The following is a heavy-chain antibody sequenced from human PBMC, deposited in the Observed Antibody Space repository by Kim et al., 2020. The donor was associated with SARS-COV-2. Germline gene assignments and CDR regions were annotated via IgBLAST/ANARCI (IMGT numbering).Heavy chain of an antibody. CDR2: INHSGGT. J-gene: IGHJ6*02. D-gene: IGHD3-10*01. V-gene: IGHV4-34*01. CDR3: ARVGAMVRGMTYYSYYGMDV. Sequence: SETLSLTCVVYGGSFSGYYWSWIRQPPGKGLEWIGEINHSGGTNYNPSLKSRVTISIDTSKNQFSVKLSSVTAAETAVYYCARVGAMVRGMTYYSYYGMDVWGPGTTVTVSS. CDR1: GGSFSGYY.